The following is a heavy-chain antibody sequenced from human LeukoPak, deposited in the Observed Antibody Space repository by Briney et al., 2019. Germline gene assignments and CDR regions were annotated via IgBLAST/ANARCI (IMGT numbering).Heavy chain of an antibody. J-gene: IGHJ4*02. D-gene: IGHD3-22*01. Sequence: GASVRVSCKASGYTFTGYYMHWVRQAPGQGLEWMGWINPNSGGTNYAQKFQGRVTMTRDTSISTAYLQWSSQKASDTAMYYCARAGGYYDSSGFIYFDYWGQRNL. CDR1: GYTFTGYY. V-gene: IGHV1-2*02. CDR2: INPNSGGT. CDR3: ARAGGYYDSSGFIYFDY.